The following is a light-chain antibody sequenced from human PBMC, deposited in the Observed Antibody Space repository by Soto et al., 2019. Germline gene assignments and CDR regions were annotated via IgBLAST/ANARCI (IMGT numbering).Light chain of an antibody. CDR2: SNN. CDR3: AAWDDSLNGVV. J-gene: IGLJ2*01. CDR1: SSNIGSNT. V-gene: IGLV1-44*01. Sequence: QSVLTQPPSASGTPGQRVTISCSGSSSNIGSNTVNWYQQLPGTAPKLLIYSNNQRPSGVPDRFSGSKSGTSASLAISGLQSEDDADYYCAAWDDSLNGVVFCGGTKLTVL.